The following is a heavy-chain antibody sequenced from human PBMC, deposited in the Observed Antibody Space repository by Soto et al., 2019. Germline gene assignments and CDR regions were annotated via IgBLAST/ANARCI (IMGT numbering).Heavy chain of an antibody. CDR2: INHSGST. D-gene: IGHD5-12*01. CDR3: ARGRGYSGYDRVLGFDY. V-gene: IGHV4-34*01. J-gene: IGHJ4*02. CDR1: GGSFSGYY. Sequence: SETLSLTCAVYGGSFSGYYWSWIRQPPGKGLEWIGEINHSGSTNYNPSLKSRVTISVDTSKNQFSLKLSSVTAADTAVYYCARGRGYSGYDRVLGFDYWGQGTLVTVSS.